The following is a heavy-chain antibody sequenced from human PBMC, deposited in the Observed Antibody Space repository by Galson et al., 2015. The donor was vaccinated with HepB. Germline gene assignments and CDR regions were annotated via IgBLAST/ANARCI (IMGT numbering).Heavy chain of an antibody. Sequence: ETLSLTCTVSGGSISSYYWSWIRQPPGKGLEWIGYIYYSGSTNYNPSLKSRVTISVDTSKNQFSLKLSSVTAADTAVYYCARDLIEVYSGSYYNWFDPWGQGTLVTVSS. CDR3: ARDLIEVYSGSYYNWFDP. D-gene: IGHD1-26*01. CDR1: GGSISSYY. CDR2: IYYSGST. V-gene: IGHV4-59*01. J-gene: IGHJ5*02.